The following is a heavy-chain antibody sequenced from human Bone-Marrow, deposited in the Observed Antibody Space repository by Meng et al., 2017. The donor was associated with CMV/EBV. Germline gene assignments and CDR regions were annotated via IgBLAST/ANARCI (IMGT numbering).Heavy chain of an antibody. J-gene: IGHJ5*02. CDR3: AISVTLELRDKFDP. CDR2: IIPIFGTA. CDR1: GGTISSYA. Sequence: SVKVSCKASGGTISSYAISRVRQAPGQGLEWRGGIIPIFGTANYAQKFQGRVTITTDESTSTAYLELRSLRSEDTAVYYCAISVTLELRDKFDPWGQATLVTVSS. D-gene: IGHD1-7*01. V-gene: IGHV1-69*05.